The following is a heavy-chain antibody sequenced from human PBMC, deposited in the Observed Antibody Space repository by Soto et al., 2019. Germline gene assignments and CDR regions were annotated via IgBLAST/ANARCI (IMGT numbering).Heavy chain of an antibody. Sequence: SVKVSCKASGGTFSSYTISWVRQAPGQGLEWMGRIIPILGIANYAQKFQGRVTITADKSTSTAYMELSSLRSEDTAVYYCARTAYYYDSSSRGWFDPWGQGTLVTVSS. CDR2: IIPILGIA. V-gene: IGHV1-69*02. D-gene: IGHD3-22*01. CDR3: ARTAYYYDSSSRGWFDP. J-gene: IGHJ5*02. CDR1: GGTFSSYT.